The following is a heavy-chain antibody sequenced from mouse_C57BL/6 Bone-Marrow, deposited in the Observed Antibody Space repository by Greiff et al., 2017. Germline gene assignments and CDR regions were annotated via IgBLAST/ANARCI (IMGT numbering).Heavy chain of an antibody. Sequence: VQLQQPGAELVKPGASVKMSCKASGYTFTSYWITWVKQRPGQGLEWIGDIYPTSGRTNYNEKFKSKAILTVDTSSNTAYMQHSSRPSEDSAVFYGARSGPLGRSFDDWGQGTTLTVSS. CDR3: ARSGPLGRSFDD. J-gene: IGHJ2*01. CDR2: IYPTSGRT. V-gene: IGHV1-55*01. CDR1: GYTFTSYW. D-gene: IGHD4-1*01.